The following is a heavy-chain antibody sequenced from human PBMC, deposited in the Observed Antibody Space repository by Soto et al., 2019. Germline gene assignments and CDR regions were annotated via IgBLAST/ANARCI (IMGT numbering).Heavy chain of an antibody. CDR1: GGSYSGYY. Sequence: TQSLTCALYGGSYSGYYWSWIRQPQGKGLEWIGEINHSGSTNYNPSLKSRVTISRDNSKNTLYLQMNSLRAEDTAVYYCAKRARWKIAFYWFDPWGQGTLVTVSS. V-gene: IGHV4-34*01. CDR3: AKRARWKIAFYWFDP. J-gene: IGHJ5*02. CDR2: INHSGST. D-gene: IGHD1-1*01.